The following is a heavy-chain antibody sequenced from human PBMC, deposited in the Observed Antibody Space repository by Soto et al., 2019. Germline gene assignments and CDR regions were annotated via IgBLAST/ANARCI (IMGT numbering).Heavy chain of an antibody. D-gene: IGHD2-15*01. J-gene: IGHJ2*01. Sequence: QLQLQESGPGLVKPSETLSLTCTVSGGSISSSGYYWGWIRQPPGKGLEWIGSIYYSGSTYYNPSLKSRVPTSVDTXXTXFXXKLSSVTAADTAVYYCAKINRSCRRGSCYHCYFDLWGRGTLVTVSS. CDR2: IYYSGST. CDR3: AKINRSCRRGSCYHCYFDL. V-gene: IGHV4-39*01. CDR1: GGSISSSGYY.